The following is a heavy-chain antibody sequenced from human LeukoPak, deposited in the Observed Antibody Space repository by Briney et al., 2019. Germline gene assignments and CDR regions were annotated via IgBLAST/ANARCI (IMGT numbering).Heavy chain of an antibody. CDR2: IYYSGST. CDR1: SDSISSYY. CDR3: ARGKWESHAFDI. J-gene: IGHJ3*02. Sequence: PSETLSLTCTVSSDSISSYYWSWIRQPPGKGLEWIGYIYYSGSTSYNPSLKSRVTISVDTSKNQFSLKLSSVTAADTAVFYCARGKWESHAFDIWGQGTMVTVSS. D-gene: IGHD1-26*01. V-gene: IGHV4-59*01.